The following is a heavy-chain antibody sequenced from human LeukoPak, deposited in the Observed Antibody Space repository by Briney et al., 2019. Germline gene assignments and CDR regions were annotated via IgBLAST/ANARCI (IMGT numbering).Heavy chain of an antibody. Sequence: SETLSLTCTVSGYSISSGFYWGWIRQPPGKGLEWIGSIYHSGSTYYNPSLKSRVTMSVDTSKNQFSLKLSSVTAADTAVYFCARDKGGMVPFDHWGQGTLVTVSS. CDR3: ARDKGGMVPFDH. CDR2: IYHSGST. CDR1: GYSISSGFY. J-gene: IGHJ4*02. V-gene: IGHV4-38-2*02. D-gene: IGHD3-10*01.